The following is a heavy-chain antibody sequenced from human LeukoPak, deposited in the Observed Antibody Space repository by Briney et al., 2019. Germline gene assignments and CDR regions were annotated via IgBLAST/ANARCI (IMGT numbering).Heavy chain of an antibody. V-gene: IGHV4-31*03. Sequence: PSETLSLTCTVSGGSISSGGYYWSWIRQHPGKGLEWIGYIYYSGSTYYNPSLKSRVTISVDTSKNQFSLKLSSVTAADTAVYYCARWWSLRWKYYFDYWGQGTLVTVSS. CDR2: IYYSGST. D-gene: IGHD2-15*01. J-gene: IGHJ4*02. CDR1: GGSISSGGYY. CDR3: ARWWSLRWKYYFDY.